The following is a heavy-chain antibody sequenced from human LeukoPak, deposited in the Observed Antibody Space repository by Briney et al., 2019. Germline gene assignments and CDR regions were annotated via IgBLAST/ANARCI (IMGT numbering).Heavy chain of an antibody. CDR3: ASQSDIVVVPAGAFDI. CDR1: GGSTSSYY. D-gene: IGHD2-2*01. Sequence: SETLSLTCTVSGGSTSSYYWSWIRQPPGKGLEWIGYIYTSGSTNYNPSLKSRVTISVDTSKNQFSLKLSSVTAADTAVYYCASQSDIVVVPAGAFDIWGQGTMVTVSS. V-gene: IGHV4-4*09. J-gene: IGHJ3*02. CDR2: IYTSGST.